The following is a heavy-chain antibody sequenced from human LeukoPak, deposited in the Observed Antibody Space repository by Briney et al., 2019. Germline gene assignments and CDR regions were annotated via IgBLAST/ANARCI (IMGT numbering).Heavy chain of an antibody. Sequence: PSETLSLTCKVSGDSITSSTCNWSWIRQPPGKGLEWIGYISQSGNSYFTPSLKSRATISVDRSKNHFSLTLISVTAADTAVYFCARDQVDYDIPDHFDYWGKGTLVTVSS. D-gene: IGHD3-22*01. CDR2: ISQSGNS. J-gene: IGHJ4*02. V-gene: IGHV4-30-2*01. CDR3: ARDQVDYDIPDHFDY. CDR1: GDSITSSTCN.